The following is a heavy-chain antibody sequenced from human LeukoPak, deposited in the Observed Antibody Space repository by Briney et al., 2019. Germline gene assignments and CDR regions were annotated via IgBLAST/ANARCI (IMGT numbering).Heavy chain of an antibody. CDR3: ARYSVVGATNDY. J-gene: IGHJ4*02. CDR2: INPNSGGT. V-gene: IGHV1-2*02. Sequence: ASVKVSCKASGYTFTGYYMHWVRQAPGQGLEWMGWINPNSGGTNYAQKFQGRVAMTRDTSISTAYMELSGLRSDDTAVYYCARYSVVGATNDYWGQGTLVTVSS. CDR1: GYTFTGYY. D-gene: IGHD1-26*01.